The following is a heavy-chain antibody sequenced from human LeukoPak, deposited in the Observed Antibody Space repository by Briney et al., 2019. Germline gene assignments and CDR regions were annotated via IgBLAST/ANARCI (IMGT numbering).Heavy chain of an antibody. CDR2: ISSSGSTI. D-gene: IGHD5-24*01. CDR3: ARDKEEMATSPGY. J-gene: IGHJ4*02. V-gene: IGHV3-11*04. CDR1: GFTFSDYY. Sequence: KSGGSLRLSCAASGFTFSDYYMSWIRQAPGKGLEWVSYISSSGSTIYYADSVKGRFTISRDNAKNSLYLQMNSLRAEDTAVYYCARDKEEMATSPGYWGQGTLVTVSS.